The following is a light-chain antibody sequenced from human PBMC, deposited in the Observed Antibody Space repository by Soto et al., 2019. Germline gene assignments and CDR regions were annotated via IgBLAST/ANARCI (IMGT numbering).Light chain of an antibody. J-gene: IGLJ1*01. CDR1: SSDVGGYDY. Sequence: QSALTQHASVSGSPGQSIAISCTGTSSDVGGYDYVSWYQQHPDKAPKLMIYEVTKRPSGVSNRFSGSKSGNTASLTISGLQPEDEADYYCSSHTSGNTRVFGSGTKLTVL. V-gene: IGLV2-14*01. CDR3: SSHTSGNTRV. CDR2: EVT.